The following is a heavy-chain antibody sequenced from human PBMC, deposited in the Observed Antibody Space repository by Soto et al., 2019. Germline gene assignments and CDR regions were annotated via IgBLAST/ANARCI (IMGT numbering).Heavy chain of an antibody. D-gene: IGHD3-10*01. Sequence: ASVKVSCKASGYTFTGYYMHWVRQAPGQGLEWMGWINPNSGGTNYAQKFQGWVTMTRDTSISTAFMELSRLRSDDTAVYYCARGGSLWFGELSAYYYGMDVWGQGTTVTVSS. CDR1: GYTFTGYY. CDR2: INPNSGGT. CDR3: ARGGSLWFGELSAYYYGMDV. J-gene: IGHJ6*02. V-gene: IGHV1-2*04.